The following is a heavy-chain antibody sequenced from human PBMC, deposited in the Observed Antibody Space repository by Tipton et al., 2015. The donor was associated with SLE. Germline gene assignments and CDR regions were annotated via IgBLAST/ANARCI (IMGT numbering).Heavy chain of an antibody. J-gene: IGHJ4*02. CDR1: GGSFSGNY. CDR3: ARFVPPL. Sequence: GLVKPSETLSLTCAVYGGSFSGNYWSWIRQSPGKGLEWIGEINHSGNTNYNPSLKSRVTISVDTSKNQFSLSLNSVTAADTAVYYCARFVPPLWGQGSLVIVSS. V-gene: IGHV4-34*01. CDR2: INHSGNT.